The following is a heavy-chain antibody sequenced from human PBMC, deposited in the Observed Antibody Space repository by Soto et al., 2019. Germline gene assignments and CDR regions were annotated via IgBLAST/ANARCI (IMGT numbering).Heavy chain of an antibody. CDR1: GFTFSSYS. D-gene: IGHD2-2*01. V-gene: IGHV3-48*02. J-gene: IGHJ6*02. CDR3: ARLGYCSSTSCFRMTAIPPGHYYYGMDV. Sequence: GGSLRLSCAASGFTFSSYSMNWVRQAPGKGLEWVSYISSSSSTIYYADSVKGRFTISRDNAKNSLYLQMNSLRDEDTAVYYCARLGYCSSTSCFRMTAIPPGHYYYGMDVWGQGTTVTVSS. CDR2: ISSSSSTI.